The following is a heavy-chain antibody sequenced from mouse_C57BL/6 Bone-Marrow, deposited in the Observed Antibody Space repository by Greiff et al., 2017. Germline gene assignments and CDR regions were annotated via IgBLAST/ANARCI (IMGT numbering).Heavy chain of an antibody. D-gene: IGHD1-1*01. J-gene: IGHJ1*03. CDR1: GYSITSGYY. CDR3: ARVTTVVPWYFDV. CDR2: ISYDGSN. V-gene: IGHV3-6*01. Sequence: EVKLVESGPGLVKPSQSLSLTCSVTGYSITSGYYWNWIRQFPGNKLEWMGYISYDGSNNYNPSLKNRISITRDTSKNQFFLKLNSVTTEDTATYYCARVTTVVPWYFDVWGTGTTVTVSS.